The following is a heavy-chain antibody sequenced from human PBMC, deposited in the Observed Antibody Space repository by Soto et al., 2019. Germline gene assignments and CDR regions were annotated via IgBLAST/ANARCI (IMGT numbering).Heavy chain of an antibody. CDR3: ARDRRILRGYSYGSLAVP. D-gene: IGHD5-18*01. CDR1: GGTFSSYA. CDR2: IIPIFGTA. V-gene: IGHV1-69*01. J-gene: IGHJ5*02. Sequence: QVQLVQSGAEVKKPGSSVKVSCKASGGTFSSYAISWVLQAPGQGLEWMGGIIPIFGTANYAQKFQGRVAITADESMSTAYMGLRSLRSEDTAVYYCARDRRILRGYSYGSLAVPWGQGTLVTVSS.